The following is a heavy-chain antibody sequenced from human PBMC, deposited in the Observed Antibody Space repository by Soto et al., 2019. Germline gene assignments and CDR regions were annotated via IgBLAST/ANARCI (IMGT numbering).Heavy chain of an antibody. J-gene: IGHJ3*02. CDR3: AXPSSARFLPLLEVSSTRAVDI. D-gene: IGHD3-3*01. CDR1: GYTFTSYA. Sequence: ASVKVSCKASGYTFTSYAMHWVRQAPGQRLEWMGWINAGNGNAKYSQKFQGRVTITRDTSASTAYMELSSLRSEDTAVYYCAXPSSARFLPLLEVSSTRAVDIWGQGTMVTVSS. CDR2: INAGNGNA. V-gene: IGHV1-3*01.